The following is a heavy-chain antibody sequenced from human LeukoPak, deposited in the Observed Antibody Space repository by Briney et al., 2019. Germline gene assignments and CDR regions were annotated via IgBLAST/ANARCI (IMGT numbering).Heavy chain of an antibody. Sequence: GGSLRLSCAASGFTFGGFWMTWVRQAPAKGLECVANINQDGGEKYYVDSVKGRFTISRDNSKSSLYLQMNSLRAEDTAVYYCARAKWDLLRPTTPAFDYWGPGTLVTVSS. D-gene: IGHD1-26*01. CDR1: GFTFGGFW. CDR3: ARAKWDLLRPTTPAFDY. V-gene: IGHV3-7*04. J-gene: IGHJ4*02. CDR2: INQDGGEK.